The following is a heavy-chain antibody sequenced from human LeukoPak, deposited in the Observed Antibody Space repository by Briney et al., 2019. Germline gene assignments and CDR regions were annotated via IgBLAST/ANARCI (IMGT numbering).Heavy chain of an antibody. Sequence: SVKVSCKASGGTFSNYAINWMRQAPGQGLEWMGRIIPIFGTVNYAQKFQGRVTINTDESRSTAYMELSSLRSDDTAVYYCAGDSCSGGTCAMRSFDDWGQGTLVTVSS. J-gene: IGHJ4*02. V-gene: IGHV1-69*05. CDR2: IIPIFGTV. CDR3: AGDSCSGGTCAMRSFDD. D-gene: IGHD2-15*01. CDR1: GGTFSNYA.